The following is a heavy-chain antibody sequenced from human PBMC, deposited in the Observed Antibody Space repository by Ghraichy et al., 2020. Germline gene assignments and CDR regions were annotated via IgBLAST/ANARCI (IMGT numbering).Heavy chain of an antibody. CDR1: GDTVSHKTAA. D-gene: IGHD2-2*01. J-gene: IGHJ6*02. CDR3: ARWGDCSSTSCISTDYYYYGMDV. CDR2: TYYRSKWYN. V-gene: IGHV6-1*01. Sequence: SQTLSLTCAISGDTVSHKTAAWNWIRQSPSRYLEWLGRTYYRSKWYNDYAVSVKSRITINPDTSKNQFSLQLNSVTPEDTAVYYCARWGDCSSTSCISTDYYYYGMDVWCQRTPATVSS.